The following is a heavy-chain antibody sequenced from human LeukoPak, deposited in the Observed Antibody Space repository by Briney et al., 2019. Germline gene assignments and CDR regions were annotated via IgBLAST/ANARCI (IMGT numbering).Heavy chain of an antibody. Sequence: GGSLRLSCAASGFTFSDYYMSWIRQAPGKGLEWVSYISSSGSTIYYGGSVNGRFTISRDNAKKSLYLQMNSLRAEDTAVYYCARDSRTSIAAAGTAYYYYYMDVWAREPWSPSP. CDR3: ARDSRTSIAAAGTAYYYYYMDV. CDR1: GFTFSDYY. J-gene: IGHJ6*03. D-gene: IGHD6-13*01. V-gene: IGHV3-11*04. CDR2: ISSSGSTI.